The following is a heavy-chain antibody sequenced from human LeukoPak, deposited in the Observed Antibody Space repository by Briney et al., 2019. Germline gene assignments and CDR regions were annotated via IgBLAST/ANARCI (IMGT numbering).Heavy chain of an antibody. D-gene: IGHD3-22*01. CDR3: AKSAYYDASGYYREYYFDY. Sequence: PGGSLRLSCVSSGFSFSNYAMSWVRQAPGKGLEWVSSISGSGGSTHYADSVKGRFTISRDKTKNTLYLQMNSLRAEDTAVYHCAKSAYYDASGYYREYYFDYWGQGTLVTVSS. CDR1: GFSFSNYA. CDR2: ISGSGGST. J-gene: IGHJ4*02. V-gene: IGHV3-23*01.